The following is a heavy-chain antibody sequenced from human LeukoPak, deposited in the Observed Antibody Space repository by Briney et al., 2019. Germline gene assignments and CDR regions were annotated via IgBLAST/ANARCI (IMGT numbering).Heavy chain of an antibody. CDR2: ISGSGGST. Sequence: PGGSLRLSCAASGFTFSSYAMSWVRQAPGKGLEWVSAISGSGGSTYYADSVKGRFTISRDNSKNTLYLQMNSLRAEDTAVYYCAKDLSSHYDFWSGYYPGWFDPWGQRTLVTVSS. D-gene: IGHD3-3*01. J-gene: IGHJ5*02. CDR1: GFTFSSYA. V-gene: IGHV3-23*01. CDR3: AKDLSSHYDFWSGYYPGWFDP.